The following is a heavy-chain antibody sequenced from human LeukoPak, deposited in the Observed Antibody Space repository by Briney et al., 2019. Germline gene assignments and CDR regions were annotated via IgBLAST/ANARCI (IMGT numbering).Heavy chain of an antibody. CDR3: ARGRGGYDPDY. Sequence: GGSLRLSCAASGFTFSSYAMHWVRQAPGKGREWVAIISYDGSNKYYAESVKGRFTISRDNSKNTLYLQMNSLRAEDTAVYYCARGRGGYDPDYWGQGTLVTVSS. CDR2: ISYDGSNK. J-gene: IGHJ4*02. D-gene: IGHD5-12*01. CDR1: GFTFSSYA. V-gene: IGHV3-30*04.